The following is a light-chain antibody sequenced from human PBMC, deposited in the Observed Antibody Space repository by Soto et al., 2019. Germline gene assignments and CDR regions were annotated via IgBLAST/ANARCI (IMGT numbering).Light chain of an antibody. CDR2: GAS. J-gene: IGKJ4*01. CDR1: QSVSSN. V-gene: IGKV3D-15*01. Sequence: EIVMTQSPAILSVSPGERATLSCRASQSVSSNLAWYQQKPGQAPRLLIYGASTRATGIPARFSGSGSGSEFTLTISSLQSEDFAVYYCQQYNNWPLSFGGGTMVEI. CDR3: QQYNNWPLS.